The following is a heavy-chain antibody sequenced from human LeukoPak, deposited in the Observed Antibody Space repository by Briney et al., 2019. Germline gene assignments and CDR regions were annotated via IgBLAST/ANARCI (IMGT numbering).Heavy chain of an antibody. CDR1: GYTFTSYA. V-gene: IGHV1-3*01. CDR2: INAGNGNT. D-gene: IGHD5-12*01. Sequence: GASVKVSCKASGYTFTSYAMHWVRQAPGQRLEWMGWINAGNGNTKYSQKFQGRVTITRDTSASTAYMELSSLRSEDTAVYYCASAPMEWLRGDELDYWGQGTLVTVSS. CDR3: ASAPMEWLRGDELDY. J-gene: IGHJ4*02.